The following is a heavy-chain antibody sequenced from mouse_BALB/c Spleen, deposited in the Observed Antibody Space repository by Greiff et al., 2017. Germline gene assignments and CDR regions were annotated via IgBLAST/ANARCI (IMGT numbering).Heavy chain of an antibody. D-gene: IGHD2-4*01. Sequence: DVQLQESGGGLVQPGGSLRLSCATSGFTFTDYYMSWVRQPPGKALEWLGFIRNKANGYTTEYSASVKGRFTISRDNSQSILYLQMNTLRAEDSATYYCARDGTMITYYAMDYWGQGTSVTVSS. CDR3: ARDGTMITYYAMDY. CDR2: IRNKANGYTT. V-gene: IGHV7-3*02. J-gene: IGHJ4*01. CDR1: GFTFTDYY.